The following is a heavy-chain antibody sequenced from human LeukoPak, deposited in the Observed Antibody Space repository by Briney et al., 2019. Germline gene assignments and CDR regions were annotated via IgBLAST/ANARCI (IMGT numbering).Heavy chain of an antibody. V-gene: IGHV3-66*01. D-gene: IGHD6-6*01. J-gene: IGHJ4*02. CDR2: IYTGGTT. CDR3: ARDSSSHYFDY. CDR1: GSTVTSNH. Sequence: GGSLRLSCAASGSTVTSNHMNWVRQAPGKGLEWVSIIYTGGTTHYADSLKGRIAISRDDSRNTLYLQMNSLRAEDTAVYYCARDSSSHYFDYWGQGTLVTVSS.